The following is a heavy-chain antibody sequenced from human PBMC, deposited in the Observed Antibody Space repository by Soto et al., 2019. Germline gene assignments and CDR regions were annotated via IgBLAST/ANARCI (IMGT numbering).Heavy chain of an antibody. CDR3: ARVPGDFWSGYYSWFDP. CDR2: IYHSGST. D-gene: IGHD3-3*01. Sequence: TPGLTCAVSGGALGRGGYSWGWIRQAPGKGLGWGGDIYHSGSTYYNPSLKRRVTISVDRSKNQFSLKLSSVTAADTAVYYCARVPGDFWSGYYSWFDPWGQGTLVTVSS. J-gene: IGHJ5*02. CDR1: GGALGRGGYS. V-gene: IGHV4-30-2*01.